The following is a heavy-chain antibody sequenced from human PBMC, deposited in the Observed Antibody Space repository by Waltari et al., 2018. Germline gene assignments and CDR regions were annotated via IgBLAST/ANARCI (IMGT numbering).Heavy chain of an antibody. V-gene: IGHV4-59*01. CDR2: IYYTGST. J-gene: IGHJ5*02. CDR3: ARGRIHYTSNWFDP. CDR1: NGSIPGFF. Sequence: QVQLQESGPGQVKPSETLSLTCRVSNGSIPGFFWNWIRQSPGKGLEWIGYIYYTGSTDYNPSLKSRVTISVDTAKNQFSLRLNSVTAADTGVYYCARGRIHYTSNWFDPWGQGTLVTVSS. D-gene: IGHD3-10*01.